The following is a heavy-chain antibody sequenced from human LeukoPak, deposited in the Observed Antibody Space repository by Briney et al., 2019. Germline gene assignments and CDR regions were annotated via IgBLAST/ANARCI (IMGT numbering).Heavy chain of an antibody. Sequence: PGGSLRLSCAVSGFTFSGYAMHWVRQAPGKGLEWVAVISHDGDNKYFADSVKGRFTISRDNSKNTHYLQMNSLRAEATAVYYCARVPCSSASCYDDFFDYWGQGTLVTVSS. CDR2: ISHDGDNK. V-gene: IGHV3-30*04. D-gene: IGHD2-2*01. J-gene: IGHJ4*02. CDR1: GFTFSGYA. CDR3: ARVPCSSASCYDDFFDY.